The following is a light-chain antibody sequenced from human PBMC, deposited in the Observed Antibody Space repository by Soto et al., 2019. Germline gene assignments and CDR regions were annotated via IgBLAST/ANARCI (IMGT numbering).Light chain of an antibody. CDR3: QQYNSYSA. CDR2: DAS. V-gene: IGKV1-5*01. J-gene: IGKJ1*01. Sequence: DIQMTQSPSTLSASVGDRVTITCRASQSISSWLAWYQQKPGKAPKLLIYDASSLESGVPSRVSGSGSGTACTLTISSLQPDEFATYYCQQYNSYSACGQGTKVEIK. CDR1: QSISSW.